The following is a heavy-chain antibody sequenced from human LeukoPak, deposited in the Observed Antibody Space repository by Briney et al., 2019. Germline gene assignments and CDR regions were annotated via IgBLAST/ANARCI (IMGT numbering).Heavy chain of an antibody. J-gene: IGHJ4*01. CDR1: GGSISTYY. Sequence: PSETLSLTCTVPGGSISTYYWTWIRQPVGKGLEWIGYFYYNGNANYNPSLKGRVTVSTDSSKNQVSLKLRSVTAADTAVYYCARGVDYNSYYFDSWGQGTLVTVSS. D-gene: IGHD4-11*01. CDR2: FYYNGNA. V-gene: IGHV4-59*01. CDR3: ARGVDYNSYYFDS.